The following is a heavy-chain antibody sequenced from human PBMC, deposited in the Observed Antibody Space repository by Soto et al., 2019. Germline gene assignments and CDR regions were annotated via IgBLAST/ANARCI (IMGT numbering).Heavy chain of an antibody. D-gene: IGHD5-18*01. CDR1: GNSFTTYW. CDR2: IYPGDSDT. CDR3: ARQGYSYGYDY. Sequence: GESLKISCQGSGNSFTTYWIAWVRQMPGKGLEWMGIIYPGDSDTRYSPSFQGQVTNSADKSISTAYLQWSSLKASDTAMCYCARQGYSYGYDYWGQGTQVTVSS. J-gene: IGHJ4*02. V-gene: IGHV5-51*01.